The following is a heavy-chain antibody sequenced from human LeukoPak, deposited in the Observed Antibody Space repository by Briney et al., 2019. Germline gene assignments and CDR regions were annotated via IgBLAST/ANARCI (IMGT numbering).Heavy chain of an antibody. CDR1: GYTFTSYD. CDR3: ARAISGRRRASYDFWSGYYTGMYYYYYMDV. Sequence: GASVKVSCKASGYTFTSYDINWVRQATGQGLEWMGWMNPNSGNTGYAQKFQGRVTITRNTSISTAYMELSSLRSEDTAVYYCARAISGRRRASYDFWSGYYTGMYYYYYMDVWGKGTTVTVSS. D-gene: IGHD3-3*01. CDR2: MNPNSGNT. J-gene: IGHJ6*03. V-gene: IGHV1-8*03.